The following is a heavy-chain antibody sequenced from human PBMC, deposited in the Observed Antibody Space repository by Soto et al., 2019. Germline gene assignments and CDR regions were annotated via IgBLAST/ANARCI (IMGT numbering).Heavy chain of an antibody. CDR2: IFSNDEK. V-gene: IGHV2-26*01. J-gene: IGHJ4*02. Sequence: SGPTLVNPTETLTLTCTVSGFSLSNARMGVSWIRQPPGKALEWLAHIFSNDEKSYSTSLKSRLTISKDTSKSQVVLTMTKMDPLDTATHSRARIRADDGAPPSDYWGQGTLVTVSS. CDR1: GFSLSNARMG. D-gene: IGHD1-26*01. CDR3: ARIRADDGAPPSDY.